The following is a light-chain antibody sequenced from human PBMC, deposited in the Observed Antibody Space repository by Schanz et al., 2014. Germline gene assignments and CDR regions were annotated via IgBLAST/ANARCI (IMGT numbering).Light chain of an antibody. CDR1: QSVSSK. J-gene: IGKJ1*01. Sequence: EIVLTQSPGTLSLSPGERATLSCRASQSVSSKLAWYRQKPGQSPRLLIYGASTRATDIPARFSGSGSGTEFTLTISRLQSEDFAVYYCQQYGSSPQTFGQGTKVEIK. CDR3: QQYGSSPQT. V-gene: IGKV3-20*01. CDR2: GAS.